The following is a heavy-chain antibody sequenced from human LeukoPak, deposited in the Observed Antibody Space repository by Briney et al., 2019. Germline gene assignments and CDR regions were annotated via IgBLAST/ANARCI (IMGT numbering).Heavy chain of an antibody. CDR3: ARLGWTTTVTPEGP. CDR2: IYYSGTA. V-gene: IGHV4-39*07. J-gene: IGHJ5*02. D-gene: IGHD4-17*01. Sequence: PSETLSLTCTVSGGSISSSSYYWGWIRQPPGKGLEWIGSIYYSGTAYYNPSLKSRVTMSVDTSKNQFSLKLSSVTAADTAVYYCARLGWTTTVTPEGPWGQGILVTVSS. CDR1: GGSISSSSYY.